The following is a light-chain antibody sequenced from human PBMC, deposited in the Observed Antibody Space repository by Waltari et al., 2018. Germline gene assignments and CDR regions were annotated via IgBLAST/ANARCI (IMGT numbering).Light chain of an antibody. V-gene: IGKV4-1*01. J-gene: IGKJ5*01. CDR3: QQYHSSPS. Sequence: DIVMTQSPDSLAVSLGERATINCKSSQSVLYTSNNKNYLAWYQQKPGQPPKLLIYWASNLGSGVPDRFSGSGSGTDFTLTISSLQAEDVAVYHCQQYHSSPSFGQGTRLEIK. CDR1: QSVLYTSNNKNY. CDR2: WAS.